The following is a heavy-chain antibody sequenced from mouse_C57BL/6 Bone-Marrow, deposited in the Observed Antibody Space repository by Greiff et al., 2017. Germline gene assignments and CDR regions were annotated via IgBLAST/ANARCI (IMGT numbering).Heavy chain of an antibody. V-gene: IGHV5-17*01. CDR1: GFTFSDYG. J-gene: IGHJ4*01. CDR3: ARRDYYGSSYDAMDY. D-gene: IGHD1-1*01. CDR2: ISSGSSTI. Sequence: EVKLVESGGGLVKPGGSLKLSCAASGFTFSDYGMHWVRQAPEKGLEWVAYISSGSSTIHYADTVKGRFTISRDNAKNTLFLQMTSLRSEDTAMYYCARRDYYGSSYDAMDYWGQGTSVTVSS.